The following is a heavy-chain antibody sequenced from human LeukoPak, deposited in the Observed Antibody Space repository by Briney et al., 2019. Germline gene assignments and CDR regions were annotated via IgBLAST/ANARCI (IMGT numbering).Heavy chain of an antibody. CDR1: GISVNTAW. CDR3: TTDHRL. J-gene: IGHJ1*01. D-gene: IGHD1-14*01. Sequence: GGSLRLSCAASGISVNTAWMNWVPQAPAKGLEYIGRIKSENDGGTIYYAAPVEGRFTISRDDSRNTLYLQMNSLKIEDTAFYYCTTDHRLGGQGFLVAVSS. V-gene: IGHV3-15*01. CDR2: IKSENDGGTI.